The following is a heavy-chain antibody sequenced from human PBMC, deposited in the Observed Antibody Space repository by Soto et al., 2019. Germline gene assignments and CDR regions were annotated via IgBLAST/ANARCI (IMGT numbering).Heavy chain of an antibody. CDR3: ARDRYFYDSAGYYRTLDS. V-gene: IGHV4-59*01. CDR1: GGSFNNDY. CDR2: IFHSGIT. Sequence: SETLSLTCTISGGSFNNDYWTWIRQSPGKGLEWIGYIFHSGITDYNPSVKSRVTISIDKSKNLFSLKLTFVTAADTAVYYCARDRYFYDSAGYYRTLDSWGQGILVTVSS. D-gene: IGHD3-22*01. J-gene: IGHJ5*01.